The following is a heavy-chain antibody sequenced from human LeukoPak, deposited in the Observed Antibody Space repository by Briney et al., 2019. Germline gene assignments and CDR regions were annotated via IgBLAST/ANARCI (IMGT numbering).Heavy chain of an antibody. J-gene: IGHJ4*02. CDR2: THHSGAT. V-gene: IGHV4-59*07. CDR1: GVSITSNY. CDR3: ARSSGHSYGDFDY. Sequence: SDTLSLTCSVSGVSITSNYWSWIRQPPGKGLEWLGYTHHSGATSYNPSLKSRSTMSLDTSNNQFSLKLSSVTAADTAVYYCARSSGHSYGDFDYWGQGNLVTVSS. D-gene: IGHD5-18*01.